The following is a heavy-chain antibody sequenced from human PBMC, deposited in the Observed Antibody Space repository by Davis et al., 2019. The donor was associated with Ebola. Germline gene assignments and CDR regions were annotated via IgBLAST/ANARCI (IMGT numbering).Heavy chain of an antibody. CDR1: GFTFSSYS. V-gene: IGHV3-48*01. D-gene: IGHD3-9*01. Sequence: GESLKISCAASGFTFSSYSMNWVRQAPGKGLEWVSYISSSSSTIYYADSVKGRFTISRDNAKNSLYLQMNSLRAEDTAVYYCARSLGGYDILTGTSASMDVWGQGTTVTVSS. J-gene: IGHJ6*02. CDR2: ISSSSSTI. CDR3: ARSLGGYDILTGTSASMDV.